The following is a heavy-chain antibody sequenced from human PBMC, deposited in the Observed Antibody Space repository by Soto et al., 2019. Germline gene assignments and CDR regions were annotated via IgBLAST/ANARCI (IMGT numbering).Heavy chain of an antibody. CDR2: ITSSGSTI. V-gene: IGHV3-11*01. J-gene: IGHJ4*02. CDR1: GFTFSDYD. D-gene: IGHD1-1*01. Sequence: PGGSLRLSCAASGFTFSDYDMNWIRQAPGKGLEWVSYITSSGSTIYYADSVKGRFTISRDNAKNSLYLQMNSLRAEDTAVYFCATHPKYWNLDYFDSRSQGTLVPVS. CDR3: ATHPKYWNLDYFDS.